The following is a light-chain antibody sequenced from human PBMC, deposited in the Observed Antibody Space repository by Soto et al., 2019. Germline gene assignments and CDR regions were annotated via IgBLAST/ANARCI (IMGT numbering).Light chain of an antibody. CDR2: GAS. CDR3: QQYNNWPVWT. J-gene: IGKJ1*01. Sequence: EIVVTQSPATLSVSPGERATLSCRASQSVRTYLAWYQQKPGQAPRLLIYGASTRATGIPARFSGSGSVTEFTLTISSLQSEDFAVYYCQQYNNWPVWTFGQGTKVEIK. CDR1: QSVRTY. V-gene: IGKV3-15*01.